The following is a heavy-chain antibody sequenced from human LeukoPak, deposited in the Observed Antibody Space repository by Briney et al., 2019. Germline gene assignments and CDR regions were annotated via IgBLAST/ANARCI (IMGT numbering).Heavy chain of an antibody. Sequence: GGSLRLSCAASGFTFSSYWMYWVRQAPGKGLVWVSRINSDGSSTSYAASVKGRFTISRDNAKNTLYLQMNSLRAEDTAVYYCARAGKEPGYYYYGMDVWGQGTTVTVSS. J-gene: IGHJ6*02. D-gene: IGHD1-14*01. CDR3: ARAGKEPGYYYYGMDV. CDR1: GFTFSSYW. V-gene: IGHV3-74*01. CDR2: INSDGSST.